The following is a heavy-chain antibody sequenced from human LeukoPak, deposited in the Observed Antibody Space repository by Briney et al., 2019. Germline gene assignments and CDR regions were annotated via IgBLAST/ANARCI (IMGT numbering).Heavy chain of an antibody. J-gene: IGHJ6*03. CDR3: ARDYYGSGSYYFHMDV. CDR2: ISYDGSNK. V-gene: IGHV3-30*14. Sequence: GGSLRLSCAASGFTFSSYAMHWVRQAPGKGLEWVAVISYDGSNKYYADSVKGRFTISRDNSKNTLYLQMNSLRAEDTAVYYCARDYYGSGSYYFHMDVWGKGTTVTISS. D-gene: IGHD3-10*01. CDR1: GFTFSSYA.